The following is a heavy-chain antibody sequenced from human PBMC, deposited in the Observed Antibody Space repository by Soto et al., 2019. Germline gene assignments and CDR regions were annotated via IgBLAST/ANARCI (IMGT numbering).Heavy chain of an antibody. CDR3: ARDESAGSSIRY. Sequence: EVQVVESGGGPVKPGGSLRLSCTASGSPFSTYGMNWVRQAPGKGLEWVSSISNGGNYIYYADSVQGRFTISRDNAKNSLYLQMTRLRADDTAVYFCARDESAGSSIRYWGQGTLVTVSS. D-gene: IGHD6-13*01. CDR2: ISNGGNYI. V-gene: IGHV3-21*01. J-gene: IGHJ4*02. CDR1: GSPFSTYG.